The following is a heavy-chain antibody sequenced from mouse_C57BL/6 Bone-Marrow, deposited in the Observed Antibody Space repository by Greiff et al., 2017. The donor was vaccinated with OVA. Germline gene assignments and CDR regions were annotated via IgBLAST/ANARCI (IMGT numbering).Heavy chain of an antibody. CDR1: GYTFTSYW. V-gene: IGHV1-50*01. CDR2: IDPSDSYT. CDR3: ARDLNYLDY. J-gene: IGHJ2*01. Sequence: VKLVESGTVLARPGASVKMSCKTSGYTFTSYWMQWVKQRPGQGLEWIGEIDPSDSYTNYNQKFKGKATLTVDTSSSTAYMQLSSLTSEDSAVYYCARDLNYLDYWGQGTTLTVSS.